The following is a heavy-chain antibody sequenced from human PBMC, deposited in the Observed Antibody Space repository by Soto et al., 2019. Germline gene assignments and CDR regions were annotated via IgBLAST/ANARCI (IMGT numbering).Heavy chain of an antibody. CDR2: ISGSDDTT. J-gene: IGHJ4*02. CDR1: GFIFTNYA. D-gene: IGHD3-22*01. Sequence: EVQLLESGGGLVQPGGSLRLSCAASGFIFTNYAMTWVRQAPGKGPEWVSAISGSDDTTHYAASVKGRFTISRDNSKNTLYLQMNSLRAEDTAVYFCAKDLLDYYESSGYYFGLFDSWGQGTLVTVSS. V-gene: IGHV3-23*01. CDR3: AKDLLDYYESSGYYFGLFDS.